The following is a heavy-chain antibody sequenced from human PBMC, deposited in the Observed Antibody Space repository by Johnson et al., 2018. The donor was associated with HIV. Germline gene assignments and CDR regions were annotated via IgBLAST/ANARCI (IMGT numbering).Heavy chain of an antibody. CDR3: ARSKDCSVGTCPDGFDI. D-gene: IGHD2-15*01. CDR2: VSYDSSNK. V-gene: IGHV3-30*14. CDR1: ALSFSGYA. Sequence: QVQLVESGGGVVQPGRSLRLSCTSALSFSGYAMHWVRQAPGKGLEWVAVVSYDSSNKYYADSVKGRFTISRDNSKNTVYLQMNSLRAGDTAVYYCARSKDCSVGTCPDGFDIWGQGTMVIVSS. J-gene: IGHJ3*02.